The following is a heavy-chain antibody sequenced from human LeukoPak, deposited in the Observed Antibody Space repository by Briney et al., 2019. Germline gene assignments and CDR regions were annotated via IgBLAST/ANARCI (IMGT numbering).Heavy chain of an antibody. CDR3: ARDKTYGDYDWRGFDI. V-gene: IGHV1-18*04. CDR1: GYTFTGYW. Sequence: GASVKVSCKAFGYTFTGYWMHWVRQAPGQGLEWMGWISAYNGNTNYAQKLQGRVTMTTDTSTSTAYMELRSLRSDDTAVYYCARDKTYGDYDWRGFDIWGQGTMVTVSS. D-gene: IGHD4-17*01. CDR2: ISAYNGNT. J-gene: IGHJ3*02.